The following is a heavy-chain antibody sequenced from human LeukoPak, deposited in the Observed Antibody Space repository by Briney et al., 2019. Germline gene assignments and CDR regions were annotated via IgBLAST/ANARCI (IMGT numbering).Heavy chain of an antibody. D-gene: IGHD3-22*01. Sequence: ASVKVSCKASGFTFTSSAVQWVRQARGQRLEWIGWIVVGSGNTNYAQKFQERVTTTRDMSTSTAYMELSSLRSEDTAVYYCAAGLGDTSGYYYVFGLSWGQGTLVTVSS. V-gene: IGHV1-58*01. CDR2: IVVGSGNT. J-gene: IGHJ4*02. CDR1: GFTFTSSA. CDR3: AAGLGDTSGYYYVFGLS.